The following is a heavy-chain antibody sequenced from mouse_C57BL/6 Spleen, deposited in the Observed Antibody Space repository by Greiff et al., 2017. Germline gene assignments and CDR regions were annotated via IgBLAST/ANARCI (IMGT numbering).Heavy chain of an antibody. D-gene: IGHD4-1*02. V-gene: IGHV5-4*01. Sequence: DVQLVESGGGLVKPGGSLKLSCAASGFTFSSYAMSWVRQTPEKRLEWVATISDGGSYTYYPDNVKGRFTISRDNAKNNRYLQMSHLKSEDTAMYYCARGQLVPFDYWGQGTTLTVSS. CDR3: ARGQLVPFDY. J-gene: IGHJ2*01. CDR2: ISDGGSYT. CDR1: GFTFSSYA.